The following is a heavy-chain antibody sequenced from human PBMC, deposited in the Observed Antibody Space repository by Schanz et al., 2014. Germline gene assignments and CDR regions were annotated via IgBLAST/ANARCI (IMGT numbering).Heavy chain of an antibody. J-gene: IGHJ4*02. D-gene: IGHD6-13*01. Sequence: QVQLQQWGAGLLKPSETLSLTCAVYGGSLSGYFWSWIRQPPGKGLEWIGDIGHSGNTKDNPSLKRRVTMSVESSKTQCSLNLSSVTAADTAVYYCARGRQQLGSVDYWGPGTLVSVSS. CDR3: ARGRQQLGSVDY. CDR1: GGSLSGYF. V-gene: IGHV4-34*01. CDR2: IGHSGNT.